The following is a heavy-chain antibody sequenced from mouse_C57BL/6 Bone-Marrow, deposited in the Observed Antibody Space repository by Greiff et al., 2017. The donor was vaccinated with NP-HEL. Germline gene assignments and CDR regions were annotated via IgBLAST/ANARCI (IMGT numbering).Heavy chain of an antibody. V-gene: IGHV5-6*01. CDR1: GFTFSSYG. J-gene: IGHJ4*01. D-gene: IGHD1-3*01. CDR3: ARLMAGFYYAMDY. CDR2: ISSGGSYT. Sequence: EVQLVESGGDLVKPGGSLKLSCAASGFTFSSYGMSWVRQTPDKRLEWVATISSGGSYTYYPDSVKGRFTISRDNAKNTLYLQMSSLKSEDTAMYYCARLMAGFYYAMDYWGQGTSVTVSS.